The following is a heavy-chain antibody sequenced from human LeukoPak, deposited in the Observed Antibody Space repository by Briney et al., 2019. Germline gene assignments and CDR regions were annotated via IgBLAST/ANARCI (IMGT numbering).Heavy chain of an antibody. J-gene: IGHJ4*02. CDR2: IYTSGST. CDR1: GGSISSGSYY. CDR3: ARDGTGTLEY. Sequence: SETLSLTCTVSGGSISSGSYYWSWIRQPAGKGLEWIGRIYTSGSTNYNPSLKSRVTMSVDTSKNQFSLKLSSVTAADTAVYYCARDGTGTLEYWGQGTLVTVSS. D-gene: IGHD1-1*01. V-gene: IGHV4-61*02.